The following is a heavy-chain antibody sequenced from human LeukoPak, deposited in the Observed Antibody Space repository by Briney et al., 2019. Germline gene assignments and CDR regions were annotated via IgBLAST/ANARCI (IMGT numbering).Heavy chain of an antibody. CDR2: IYYSGST. D-gene: IGHD6-19*01. V-gene: IGHV4-39*07. J-gene: IGHJ4*02. CDR3: ARGDFGSGWYSYYFDY. CDR1: GGSISSSSYY. Sequence: TSETLSLTCTVSGGSISSSSYYWGWIRQPPGKGLEWIGSIYYSGSTYYNPSLKSRVTISVDTSKNQFSLKLSSVTAADTAVYYCARGDFGSGWYSYYFDYWGQGTLVTVSS.